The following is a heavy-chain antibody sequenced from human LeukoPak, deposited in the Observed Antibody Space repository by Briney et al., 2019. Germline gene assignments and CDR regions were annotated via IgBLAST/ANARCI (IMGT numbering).Heavy chain of an antibody. D-gene: IGHD3-22*01. CDR1: GGTFSSYA. CDR3: ARGSDYYDSGDFDY. Sequence: SVKVSCKASGGTFSSYAISWVRQAPGQGLEWMGGIIPIFGTANYAQKFQGRVTVTADESTSTAYMELSSLRSEDTAVYYCARGSDYYDSGDFDYWGQRTLVTVSS. CDR2: IIPIFGTA. V-gene: IGHV1-69*13. J-gene: IGHJ4*02.